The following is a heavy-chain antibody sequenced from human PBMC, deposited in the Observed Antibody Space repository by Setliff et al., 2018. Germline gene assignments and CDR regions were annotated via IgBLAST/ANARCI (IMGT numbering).Heavy chain of an antibody. J-gene: IGHJ5*02. CDR3: ARDGISWLNRLDP. D-gene: IGHD6-13*01. Sequence: GASVKVSCKASGYSFSDFYIHWVRQVPGRGPEWMGSINPKSGVTRYVQKFQGRVTITRDTSISTAYMELSSLRSDDTAVYYCARDGISWLNRLDPWGQGTQVTVSS. CDR2: INPKSGVT. CDR1: GYSFSDFY. V-gene: IGHV1-2*02.